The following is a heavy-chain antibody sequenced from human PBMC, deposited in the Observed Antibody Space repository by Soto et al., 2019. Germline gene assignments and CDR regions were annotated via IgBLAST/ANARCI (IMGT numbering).Heavy chain of an antibody. D-gene: IGHD2-2*01. Sequence: QVQLVQSGAEVKKPGASVKVSCKASGYTFTRYAMPWVRQAPGQRLEWMGWINAGNSNTKYSHQFQGRVTITRDTPAITAYMELSSLRSEATAGFNGASGPAGPGGPGDYGGQGTLGTVSS. CDR1: GYTFTRYA. CDR3: ASGPAGPGGPGDY. V-gene: IGHV1-3*01. CDR2: INAGNSNT. J-gene: IGHJ4*02.